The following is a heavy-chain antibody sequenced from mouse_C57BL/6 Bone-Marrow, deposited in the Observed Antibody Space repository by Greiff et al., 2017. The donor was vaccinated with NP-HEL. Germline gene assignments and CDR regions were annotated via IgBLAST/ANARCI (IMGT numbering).Heavy chain of an antibody. D-gene: IGHD1-1*01. Sequence: QVQLQQSGPELVKPGASVKISCKASGYAFSSSWMNWVKQRPGKGLEWIGRIYPGDGDTNYNGKFKGKATLTADKSSSTAYMQLSSLTSEDSAVYFCARWGELLRGAYWGQGTLVTVSA. V-gene: IGHV1-82*01. CDR1: GYAFSSSW. CDR2: IYPGDGDT. CDR3: ARWGELLRGAY. J-gene: IGHJ3*01.